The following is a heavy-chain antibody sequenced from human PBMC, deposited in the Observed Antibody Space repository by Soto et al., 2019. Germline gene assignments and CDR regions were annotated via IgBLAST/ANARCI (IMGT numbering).Heavy chain of an antibody. CDR2: IWYDGSNK. D-gene: IGHD6-13*01. Sequence: PGGSLRLSCAASGFTFSSYGMHWVRQAPGKGLEWVAVIWYDGSNKYYADSVKGRFTISRDNSKNTLYLQMNSLRAEDTAVYYCARDRGAAAAQPITMFDPRGQGTLVTVSS. CDR3: ARDRGAAAAQPITMFDP. V-gene: IGHV3-33*01. CDR1: GFTFSSYG. J-gene: IGHJ5*02.